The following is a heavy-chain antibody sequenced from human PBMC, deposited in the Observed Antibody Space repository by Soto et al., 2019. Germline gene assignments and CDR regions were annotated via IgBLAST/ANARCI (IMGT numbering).Heavy chain of an antibody. CDR2: IIPILGIA. V-gene: IGHV1-69*04. CDR3: ARSPRESSGYYYYYYGMDV. Sequence: ASVKVSCKASGYTFTSYGISWVRQAPGQGLEWMGRIIPILGIANYAQKFQGRVTITADKSTSTAYMELSSLRSEDTAVYYGARSPRESSGYYYYYYGMDVWGQGTTVTVSS. D-gene: IGHD3-22*01. CDR1: GYTFTSYG. J-gene: IGHJ6*02.